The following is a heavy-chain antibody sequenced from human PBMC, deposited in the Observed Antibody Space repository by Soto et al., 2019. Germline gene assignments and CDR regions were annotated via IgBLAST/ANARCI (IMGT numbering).Heavy chain of an antibody. D-gene: IGHD1-26*01. CDR3: ARLGGGDDAFDI. CDR2: IDPSDSYT. J-gene: IGHJ3*02. V-gene: IGHV5-10-1*01. Sequence: EVQLVQSGAEVKKPGESLRISCKGSGYSFTSYWISWVRQMPGKGLEWMGRIDPSDSYTNYSPSFQGNVTFSADKSISTAYLQWSSLKASATAMYYCARLGGGDDAFDIWGQGTIVTVSS. CDR1: GYSFTSYW.